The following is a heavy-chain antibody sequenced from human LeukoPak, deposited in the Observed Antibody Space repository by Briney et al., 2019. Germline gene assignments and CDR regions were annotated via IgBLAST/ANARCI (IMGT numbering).Heavy chain of an antibody. CDR2: IFYSGTA. J-gene: IGHJ2*01. CDR1: GGSISSSTYY. Sequence: PSETLSLTCTVSGGSISSSTYYWGWIRQPPGKQLEWIGSIFYSGTAYYNPSFKSRVTISVDTSKNQFSLKLSSVTAADTAVYYCARHWMTVAPYWYFDLWGRGTLVTVSS. CDR3: ARHWMTVAPYWYFDL. V-gene: IGHV4-39*01. D-gene: IGHD6-19*01.